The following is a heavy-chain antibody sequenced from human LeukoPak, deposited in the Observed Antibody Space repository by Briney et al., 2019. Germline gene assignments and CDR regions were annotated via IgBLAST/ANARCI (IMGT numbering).Heavy chain of an antibody. CDR2: IKQDGSEK. J-gene: IGHJ6*02. CDR3: ARAPGDVVVVAANYGMDV. V-gene: IGHV3-7*01. CDR1: GFTFSSYW. Sequence: QPGGSLRLSCAASGFTFSSYWMSWVRQAPGKGLEWVANIKQDGSEKYYVDSVKGRFTISRDNAKNSLYLQVNSLRAEDTAVYYCARAPGDVVVVAANYGMDVWGQGTTVTVSS. D-gene: IGHD2-15*01.